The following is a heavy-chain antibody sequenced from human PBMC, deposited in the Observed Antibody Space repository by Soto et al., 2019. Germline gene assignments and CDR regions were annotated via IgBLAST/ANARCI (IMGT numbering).Heavy chain of an antibody. CDR2: IYYSGST. CDR1: GGSISSGGYY. D-gene: IGHD5-18*01. Sequence: SETLSLTCTVSGGSISSGGYYWSWIRQHPGKGLEWIGYIYYSGSTYYNPSLKSRVTISVDTSKNQFPLKLSSVTAADTAVYYCARERRGGYSYGIDYWAQGTLVIGSS. J-gene: IGHJ4*02. CDR3: ARERRGGYSYGIDY. V-gene: IGHV4-31*03.